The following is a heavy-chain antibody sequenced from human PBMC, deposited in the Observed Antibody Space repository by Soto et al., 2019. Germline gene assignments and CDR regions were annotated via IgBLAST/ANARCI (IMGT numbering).Heavy chain of an antibody. J-gene: IGHJ6*03. Sequence: QVQLQESGPGLVKPSETLSLTCTVSGGSISSYYWSWIRQPPGKGLEWIGYIYYSGSTNYNPSLKSRVTISVDTSKNQCSLKLISVPAADPAVYYCAREDPDSAAGGMDVWGKGTTVTVSS. CDR3: AREDPDSAAGGMDV. V-gene: IGHV4-59*01. CDR1: GGSISSYY. CDR2: IYYSGST. D-gene: IGHD2-15*01.